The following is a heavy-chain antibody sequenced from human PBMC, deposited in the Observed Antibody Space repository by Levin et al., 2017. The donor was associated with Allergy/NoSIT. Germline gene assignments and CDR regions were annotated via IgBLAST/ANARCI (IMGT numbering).Heavy chain of an antibody. J-gene: IGHJ4*02. Sequence: GGSLRLSCAASGFTFSSYSMNWVRQAPGKGLEWVSYISSSSSTIYYADSVKGRFTISRDNAKNSLYLQMNSLRAEDTAVYYCARDWEDSLGTHFDYWGQGTLVTVSS. CDR1: GFTFSSYS. CDR2: ISSSSSTI. CDR3: ARDWEDSLGTHFDY. V-gene: IGHV3-48*01. D-gene: IGHD3-22*01.